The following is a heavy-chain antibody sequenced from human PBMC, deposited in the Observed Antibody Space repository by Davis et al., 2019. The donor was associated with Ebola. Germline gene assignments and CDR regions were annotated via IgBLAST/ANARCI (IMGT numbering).Heavy chain of an antibody. Sequence: ASVKVSCKASGYTFTSYAMHWVRQAPGQRLEWMGWINAGNGNTKYSQKLQGRVTMTTDTSTSTAYMELRSLRSDDTAVYYCARNRSVLRYFDWRGDYYGMDVWGQGTTVTVSS. CDR2: INAGNGNT. J-gene: IGHJ6*02. CDR1: GYTFTSYA. CDR3: ARNRSVLRYFDWRGDYYGMDV. V-gene: IGHV1-3*01. D-gene: IGHD3-9*01.